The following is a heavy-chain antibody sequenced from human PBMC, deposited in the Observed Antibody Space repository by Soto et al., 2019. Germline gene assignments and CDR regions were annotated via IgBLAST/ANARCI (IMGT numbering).Heavy chain of an antibody. CDR2: IYYSGST. CDR3: ARVSRYSSSWSGDWFDP. D-gene: IGHD6-13*01. CDR1: GGSISSGGYY. V-gene: IGHV4-31*03. Sequence: QVQLQESGPGLVKPSQTLSLTCTVSGGSISSGGYYWSWIRQHPGKGLEWIGYIYYSGSTYYNPSLKGRVTISVDTSKNQFSLKLSSVTAADTAVYYCARVSRYSSSWSGDWFDPWGQGTLVTVSS. J-gene: IGHJ5*02.